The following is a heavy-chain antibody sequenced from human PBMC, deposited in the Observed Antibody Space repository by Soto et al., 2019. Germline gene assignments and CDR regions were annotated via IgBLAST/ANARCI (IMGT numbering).Heavy chain of an antibody. D-gene: IGHD3-10*01. CDR2: ISSSSSYI. V-gene: IGHV3-21*01. Sequence: VQLVESGGGLVKPGGSLRLSCAASGFTFSNYNMNWVRQAPGKGLEWVSSISSSSSYIYSADSVKGRFTISRDNAKNSLYLQMNSLRAEDTAVYYCARGRDGITMVRGADWGQGTLVTVSS. CDR3: ARGRDGITMVRGAD. CDR1: GFTFSNYN. J-gene: IGHJ4*02.